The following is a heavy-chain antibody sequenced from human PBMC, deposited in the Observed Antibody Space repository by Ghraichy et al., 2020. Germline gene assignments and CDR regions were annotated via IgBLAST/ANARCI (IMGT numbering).Heavy chain of an antibody. CDR3: ARERGATVANPLDY. D-gene: IGHD4-23*01. CDR2: ISNNAVGA. J-gene: IGHJ4*02. CDR1: GFTFYNFG. Sequence: GGSLRLSCAASGFTFYNFGMHWVRQAPGKGLEYVSAISNNAVGAYYANSVKGRFIISRDNSKNTLFLQMDSLRVEDTAVYYCARERGATVANPLDYSGQGTLVTVPS. V-gene: IGHV3-64*01.